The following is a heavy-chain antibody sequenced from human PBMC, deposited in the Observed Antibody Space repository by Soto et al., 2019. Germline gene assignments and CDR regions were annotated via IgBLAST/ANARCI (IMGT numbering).Heavy chain of an antibody. J-gene: IGHJ5*02. CDR3: ARDSRQGPPHWFDP. CDR1: GFTFSSYG. Sequence: GGSLRLSCAASGFTFSSYGMHWVRQAPGKGLEWVAVIWYDGSNKYYADSVKGRFTISRDNSKNTLYLQMNSLRAEDTAVYYCARDSRQGPPHWFDPWGQGTLVTVSS. V-gene: IGHV3-33*01. CDR2: IWYDGSNK.